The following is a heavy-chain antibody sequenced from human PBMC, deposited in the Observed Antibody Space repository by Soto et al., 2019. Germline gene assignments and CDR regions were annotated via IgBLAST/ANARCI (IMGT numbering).Heavy chain of an antibody. CDR3: ATDSRGYSYGRCNFDY. J-gene: IGHJ4*02. V-gene: IGHV3-33*01. CDR2: IWYDGSNK. D-gene: IGHD5-18*01. Sequence: PGGSLRLSCAASGFTFSSYGMHWVRQAPGKGLEWVAVIWYDGSNKYYADSVKGRFTISRDNSKNTLYLQMNSLRAEDTAVYYCATDSRGYSYGRCNFDYWGQGTLVTVSS. CDR1: GFTFSSYG.